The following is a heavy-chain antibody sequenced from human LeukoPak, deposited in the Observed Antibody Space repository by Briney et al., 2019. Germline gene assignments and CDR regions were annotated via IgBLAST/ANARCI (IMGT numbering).Heavy chain of an antibody. Sequence: PGGSLRLSCAASGFTFSSYSMNWVRQAPGKGLEWVSSISSSSSYIYYADSVKGRFTISRDNAKNSLYLQMNSPRAEDTAVYYCARGDYASNSGFDYWGQGTLVTVSS. V-gene: IGHV3-21*01. D-gene: IGHD4-17*01. CDR2: ISSSSSYI. CDR1: GFTFSSYS. J-gene: IGHJ4*02. CDR3: ARGDYASNSGFDY.